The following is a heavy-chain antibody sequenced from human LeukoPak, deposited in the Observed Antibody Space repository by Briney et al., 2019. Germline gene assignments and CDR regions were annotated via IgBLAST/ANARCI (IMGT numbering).Heavy chain of an antibody. CDR3: ARGGGRDFWSGYYRPYYYGMDV. CDR1: GGSIGSGSYY. V-gene: IGHV4-61*02. J-gene: IGHJ6*02. CDR2: IYTSGST. D-gene: IGHD3-3*01. Sequence: TLSLTCTVSGGSIGSGSYYWSWIRQPAGKGLEWIGRIYTSGSTNYNPSLKSRVTISVDTSKNQFSLKLSSVTAADTAVYYCARGGGRDFWSGYYRPYYYGMDVWGQGTTVTVSS.